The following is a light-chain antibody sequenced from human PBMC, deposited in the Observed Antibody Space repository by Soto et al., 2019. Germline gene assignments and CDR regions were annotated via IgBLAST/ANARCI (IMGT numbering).Light chain of an antibody. J-gene: IGKJ4*01. CDR2: TAS. CDR3: QQSYNTPLT. V-gene: IGKV1-39*01. CDR1: QNIATY. Sequence: DHEMTQYPSCLSASVGDRVTITCRASQNIATYLNWYQQTPGKAPKLLIYTASTLQSGVPSRFSGSGSGTDFTLTISSLQPEDFATFYCQQSYNTPLTFGGGTKVDIK.